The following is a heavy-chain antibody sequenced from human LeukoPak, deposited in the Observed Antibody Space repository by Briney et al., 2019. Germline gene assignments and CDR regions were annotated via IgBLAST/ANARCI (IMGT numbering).Heavy chain of an antibody. CDR2: IYSGGST. CDR1: GFTVSSNY. J-gene: IGHJ5*02. D-gene: IGHD3-10*01. CDR3: AREDRITMVQGEINWFDP. V-gene: IGHV3-53*01. Sequence: PGGSLRLSCAASGFTVSSNYMSWVRQAPGKGLEWVSVIYSGGSTYYADSVKGRFTISRGNSKNTLYLQMNSLRAEDTAVYYCAREDRITMVQGEINWFDPWGQGTLVTVSS.